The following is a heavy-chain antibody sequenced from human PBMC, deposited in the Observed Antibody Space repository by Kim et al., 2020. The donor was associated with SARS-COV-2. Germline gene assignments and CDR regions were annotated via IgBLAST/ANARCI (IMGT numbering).Heavy chain of an antibody. Sequence: GGSLRLSCAASGFTFSTSAMNWVRQAPGKGLEWVSTISSSSIYIYYTDSVKGRFTISRDNAKNSVYLQMNSLRAEDTAVYFCARDLIVGETKDYWGQGTLVTVSS. CDR1: GFTFSTSA. CDR3: ARDLIVGETKDY. J-gene: IGHJ4*02. CDR2: ISSSSIYI. V-gene: IGHV3-21*01. D-gene: IGHD1-26*01.